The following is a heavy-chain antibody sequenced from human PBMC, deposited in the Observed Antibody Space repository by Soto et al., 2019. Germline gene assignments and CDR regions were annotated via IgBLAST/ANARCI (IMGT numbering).Heavy chain of an antibody. CDR2: ISHTGSNQ. CDR3: AKDFVTSPLP. D-gene: IGHD2-21*01. V-gene: IGHV3-30*18. J-gene: IGHJ5*02. CDR1: ESPFIGFG. Sequence: QVHLVESGGGVVQPGRSLKLSSAPAESPFIGFGLNGVRQGPGKGLEWGPGISHTGSNQYYSDSVKGRFTISKDNSKNTLYLQMDSLRPEDTAVYYCAKDFVTSPLPWGQGTLVTVSS.